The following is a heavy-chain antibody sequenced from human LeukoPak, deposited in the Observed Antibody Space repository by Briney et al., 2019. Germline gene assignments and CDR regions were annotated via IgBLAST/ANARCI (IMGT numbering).Heavy chain of an antibody. Sequence: SETLSLTCAVYGGSFSGYYWSWIRQPPGKGLEWIGYIYYSGSTNYNPSLKSRVTISVDTSKNQFSLKLSSVTAADTAVYYCARHEQWLVYFDYWGQGTLVTVSS. V-gene: IGHV4-59*08. CDR3: ARHEQWLVYFDY. J-gene: IGHJ4*02. CDR2: IYYSGST. CDR1: GGSFSGYY. D-gene: IGHD6-19*01.